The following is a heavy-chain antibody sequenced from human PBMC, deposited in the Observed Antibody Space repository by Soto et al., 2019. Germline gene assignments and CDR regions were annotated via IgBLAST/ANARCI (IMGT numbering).Heavy chain of an antibody. J-gene: IGHJ4*02. CDR1: GGYVSNKTYY. CDR2: VYYSGTT. V-gene: IGHV4-61*01. Sequence: SETLSLTCSVSGGYVSNKTYYWSWIRQPPGKRLEWIGYVYYSGTTNYNPSLKSRVTTAVDLSKNQFSLRLSSVTTADTALYYCARTTAVPNTLRSRYFFDYWGQGTLVTVSS. D-gene: IGHD4-17*01. CDR3: ARTTAVPNTLRSRYFFDY.